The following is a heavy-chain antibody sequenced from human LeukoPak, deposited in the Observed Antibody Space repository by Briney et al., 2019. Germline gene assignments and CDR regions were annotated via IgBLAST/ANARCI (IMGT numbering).Heavy chain of an antibody. J-gene: IGHJ4*02. Sequence: GGSLRLSCAASGFTFSTYRLHWVRQAPGQGLEWMAFIRYDGSNKYYADSVTGRFTISRDNSKNTLYLQMNSLRADDTAVYYCARDYGEYHYDSSEYSADWGQGTLVTVSS. CDR1: GFTFSTYR. D-gene: IGHD3-22*01. CDR3: ARDYGEYHYDSSEYSAD. CDR2: IRYDGSNK. V-gene: IGHV3-30*02.